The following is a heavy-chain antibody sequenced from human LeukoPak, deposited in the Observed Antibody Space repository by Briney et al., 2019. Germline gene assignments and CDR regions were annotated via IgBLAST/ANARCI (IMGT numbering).Heavy chain of an antibody. CDR3: TKTPGGNSLNLWFDF. CDR1: GFTFSSYA. Sequence: GGSLRLSCAASGFTFSSYAMAWVRQTPGKGLEWVSAISRSGDITEYADSVKGRFAISRDSSKNALYLQLNSLRAEDTAVYYCTKTPGGNSLNLWFDFWGRAPWSPSPQ. J-gene: IGHJ4*02. CDR2: ISRSGDIT. V-gene: IGHV3-23*01. D-gene: IGHD4-23*01.